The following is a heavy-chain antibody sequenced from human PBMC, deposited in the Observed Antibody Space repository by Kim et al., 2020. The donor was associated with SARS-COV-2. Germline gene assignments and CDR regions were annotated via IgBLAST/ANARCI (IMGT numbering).Heavy chain of an antibody. CDR1: GFTFSNHA. CDR2: ISSSGEKT. CDR3: AKDLGSNGVGGTITT. Sequence: GGSLRLSCGASGFTFSNHAMSWVRQAPGKGLEWLSFISSSGEKTIYAGSVKGRFTISRDSSKNMVYLQMNNLRVDDTANHYCAKDLGSNGVGGTITTWGR. V-gene: IGHV3-23*01. D-gene: IGHD3-3*01. J-gene: IGHJ2*01.